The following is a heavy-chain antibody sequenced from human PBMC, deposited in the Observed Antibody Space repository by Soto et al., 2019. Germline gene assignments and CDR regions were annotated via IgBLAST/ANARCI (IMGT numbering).Heavy chain of an antibody. Sequence: GGSLRLSCAASGFTFDDYAMHWVRQAPGKGLEWVSGISWNSGSIGYADSVKGRFTISRDNAKNSLYLQMNSLRAEDTALYYCAKGPNRYSNYYYYYMDVWGKGTTVTVSS. CDR3: AKGPNRYSNYYYYYMDV. CDR1: GFTFDDYA. V-gene: IGHV3-9*01. J-gene: IGHJ6*03. D-gene: IGHD4-4*01. CDR2: ISWNSGSI.